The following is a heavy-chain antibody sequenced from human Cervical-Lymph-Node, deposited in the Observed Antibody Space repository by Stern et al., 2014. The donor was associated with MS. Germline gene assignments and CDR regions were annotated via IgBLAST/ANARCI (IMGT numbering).Heavy chain of an antibody. CDR1: GFTFSGSA. CDR2: IRSKANSYAT. D-gene: IGHD4-17*01. V-gene: IGHV3-73*01. Sequence: EVQLVESGGGLVQPGGSLKLSCAASGFTFSGSAMHWVRQASGKGLEWVGRIRSKANSYATAYAASVKGRFTISRDDSKNTAYLQMNSLKTEDTAVYYCTRHGGDYVQDFDYWGQGTLVTVSS. J-gene: IGHJ4*02. CDR3: TRHGGDYVQDFDY.